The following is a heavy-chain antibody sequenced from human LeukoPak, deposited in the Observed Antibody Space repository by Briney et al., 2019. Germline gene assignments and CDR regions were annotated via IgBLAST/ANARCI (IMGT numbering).Heavy chain of an antibody. V-gene: IGHV3-30*02. CDR2: IRYDGTNK. Sequence: GGSLRLSCAASGVTFSNYGIHWIRQTPGKGLEWVAFIRYDGTNKYYADSVKGRFTISRHNSKHTLYLQINRLRADETAVYHCGNDVTNYNLDYWGQGSLVTVSS. CDR3: GNDVTNYNLDY. J-gene: IGHJ4*02. CDR1: GVTFSNYG. D-gene: IGHD1-14*01.